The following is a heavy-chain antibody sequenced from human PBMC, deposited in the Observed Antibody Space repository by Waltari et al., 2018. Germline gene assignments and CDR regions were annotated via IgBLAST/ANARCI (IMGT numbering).Heavy chain of an antibody. D-gene: IGHD3-10*01. CDR2: ISSNGGST. V-gene: IGHV3-64*07. CDR3: ASSPSSYGSGSYYFDY. J-gene: IGHJ4*02. CDR1: GFTFSSYG. Sequence: EVQLVESGGGLVQPGGSLRLSCAASGFTFSSYGMPWVRQAHGKGLEYVSAISSNGGSTYYADSVKGRFTISRDNSKNTLYLQMGSLRAEDMAVYYCASSPSSYGSGSYYFDYWGQGTLVTVSS.